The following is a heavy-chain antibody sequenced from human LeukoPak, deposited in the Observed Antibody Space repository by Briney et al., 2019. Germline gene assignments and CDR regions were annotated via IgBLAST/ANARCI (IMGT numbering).Heavy chain of an antibody. CDR3: ARAGNNWSFDY. J-gene: IGHJ4*02. Sequence: SETLSLTCTVSGDSVSIYYWSWIRQPPGKGLEWIGYIYYRGNTNYNPPLKSRVTMAVDTSKNQFSLKVSSVTAADTAVYYCARAGNNWSFDYWGQGTLVTVSS. CDR1: GDSVSIYY. CDR2: IYYRGNT. V-gene: IGHV4-59*02. D-gene: IGHD1-1*01.